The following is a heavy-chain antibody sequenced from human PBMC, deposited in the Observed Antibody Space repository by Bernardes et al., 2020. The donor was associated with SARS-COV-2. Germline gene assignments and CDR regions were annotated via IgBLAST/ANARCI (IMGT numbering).Heavy chain of an antibody. J-gene: IGHJ4*02. V-gene: IGHV3-49*04. CDR1: GFTFGDYA. Sequence: GGSLRLSCTTSGFTFGDYAMTWVRQAPGKGLEWVGLIRGKYGGGTTDYAASLKGRFSISRDDSKSIVYLQMNSLKVDDTAVYYCTRPIWDSRGYYFDYWGQGTLVTVSS. CDR2: IRGKYGGGTT. CDR3: TRPIWDSRGYYFDY. D-gene: IGHD3-22*01.